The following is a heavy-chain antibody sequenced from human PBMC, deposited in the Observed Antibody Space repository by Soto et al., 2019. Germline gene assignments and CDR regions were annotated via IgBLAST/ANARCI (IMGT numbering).Heavy chain of an antibody. V-gene: IGHV1-69*13. D-gene: IGHD3-10*01. Sequence: SVKVSCKASGGTFSSYAISWVRQAPGQGLEWMGGIIPIFGTANYAQKFQGRVTITADESTSTAYMELSSLRSEDTAVYYCAREGSYYYGSGSYFNHTYYYYGMDVWGQGTTVTVSS. CDR1: GGTFSSYA. CDR2: IIPIFGTA. CDR3: AREGSYYYGSGSYFNHTYYYYGMDV. J-gene: IGHJ6*02.